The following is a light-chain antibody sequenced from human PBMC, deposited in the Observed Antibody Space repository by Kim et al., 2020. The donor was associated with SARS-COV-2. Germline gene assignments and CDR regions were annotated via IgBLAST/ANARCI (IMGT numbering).Light chain of an antibody. CDR2: AVS. Sequence: EIVMTQSPATLSVSPGERATLSCRASQSVSNNLAWYQQKPGHPPRLLIYAVSTRATGIPARFSGSGSGTEFTLTISGLQSEDFAFYYCQHYNNWPADTFGQGTKLEI. CDR3: QHYNNWPADT. CDR1: QSVSNN. J-gene: IGKJ2*01. V-gene: IGKV3-15*01.